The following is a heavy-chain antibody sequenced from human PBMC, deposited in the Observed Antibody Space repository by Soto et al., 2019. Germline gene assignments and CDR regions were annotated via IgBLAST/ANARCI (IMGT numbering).Heavy chain of an antibody. CDR1: GGSFSGYY. CDR2: INHGGNT. J-gene: IGHJ4*02. V-gene: IGHV4-34*01. CDR3: ARGFYATRTVGAEFDY. Sequence: PSETLSLTCAVSGGSFSGYYWNWIRQAPGKGLEWIGEINHGGNTDHNPSLKSRVTISGDTSKNQFSLRLHSVTAADTAVYSCARGFYATRTVGAEFDYWGRGPMGTVSS. D-gene: IGHD2-8*01.